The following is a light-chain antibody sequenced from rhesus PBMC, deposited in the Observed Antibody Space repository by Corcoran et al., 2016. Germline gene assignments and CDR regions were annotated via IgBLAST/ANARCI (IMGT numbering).Light chain of an antibody. CDR2: DVS. CDR3: LQHTSYPRT. Sequence: DIQMTQSPSSLSASVGDTVTITCRASQGISSYLNWFQQKPGKAPKHLIYDVSNLESGVPSRFSGSGSGTDFTPTISSLQPEDFAAYYCLQHTSYPRTFGQGTKVEIK. J-gene: IGKJ1*01. CDR1: QGISSY. V-gene: IGKV1-28*03.